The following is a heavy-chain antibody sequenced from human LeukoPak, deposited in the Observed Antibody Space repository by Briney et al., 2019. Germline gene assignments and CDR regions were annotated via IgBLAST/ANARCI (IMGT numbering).Heavy chain of an antibody. CDR1: GFTFDDYA. CDR3: AKAYRMGITGTHYDY. CDR2: ISWNSGSI. V-gene: IGHV3-9*01. D-gene: IGHD1-20*01. J-gene: IGHJ4*02. Sequence: GRSLRLSCAASGFTFDDYAMHWVRQAPGKGLEWVSGISWNSGSIGYAGSVKGRFTISRDNAKNSLYLQMNSLRAEDTALYYCAKAYRMGITGTHYDYWGQGTLVTVSS.